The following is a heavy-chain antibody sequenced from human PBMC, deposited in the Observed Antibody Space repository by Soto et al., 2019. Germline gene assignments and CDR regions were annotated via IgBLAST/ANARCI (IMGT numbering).Heavy chain of an antibody. CDR3: RVGVAD. CDR2: LSFDASKK. Sequence: QVQLVESGGGVVQPGRSLRLSCAASGFNFSAYGMHWVRQAPGTGLELVALLSFDASKKYYADSVKGRFTISRHTSRNTLYLQMNSPRVEDTAVYYCRVGVADWGQGTRVTVSS. CDR1: GFNFSAYG. V-gene: IGHV3-30*03. J-gene: IGHJ4*02. D-gene: IGHD1-26*01.